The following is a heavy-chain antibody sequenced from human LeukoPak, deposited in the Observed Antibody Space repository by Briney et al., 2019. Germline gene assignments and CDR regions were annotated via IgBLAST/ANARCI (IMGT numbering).Heavy chain of an antibody. CDR2: ISSGSNTI. J-gene: IGHJ6*03. D-gene: IGHD5-12*01. V-gene: IGHV3-48*01. CDR1: GFTFSSYS. Sequence: GGSLRLSCAASGFTFSSYSMKWIRQAPGKGLEWVSYISSGSNTIYYADSVNGRFTISRDNAKNTLYLQMNSLRAEDTAVYYCARHIGYALYYYYMDVWGKGATVTISS. CDR3: ARHIGYALYYYYMDV.